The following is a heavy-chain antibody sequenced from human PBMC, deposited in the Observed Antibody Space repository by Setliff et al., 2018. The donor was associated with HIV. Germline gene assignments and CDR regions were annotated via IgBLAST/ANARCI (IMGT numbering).Heavy chain of an antibody. V-gene: IGHV4-59*01. Sequence: SETLSLTCSVSNDSITYYYWNWIRQPPGKGLEWIGNIFDSENTNYNPSLKSRVTMSVDTSKNQFSLKLSSVTAADTAVYYCARRITSVTTEKLVVNDAFDIWGQGIMVTVSS. CDR2: IFDSENT. J-gene: IGHJ3*02. CDR1: NDSITYYY. D-gene: IGHD3-22*01. CDR3: ARRITSVTTEKLVVNDAFDI.